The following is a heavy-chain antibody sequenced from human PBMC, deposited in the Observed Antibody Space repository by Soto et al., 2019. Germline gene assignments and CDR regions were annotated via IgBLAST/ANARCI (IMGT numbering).Heavy chain of an antibody. CDR1: GGSISSYY. V-gene: IGHV4-59*01. Sequence: QVQLQESGPGLVKPSETLSLTCTVSGGSISSYYWSWIRQPPGKGLEWIGYIYYSGSTNYNPSLKSRVTISVDTSKNQFSLKLSSVTAADTAVYYCAGGALWQGTRGMDVWGQGTTVTVSS. J-gene: IGHJ6*02. D-gene: IGHD1-7*01. CDR3: AGGALWQGTRGMDV. CDR2: IYYSGST.